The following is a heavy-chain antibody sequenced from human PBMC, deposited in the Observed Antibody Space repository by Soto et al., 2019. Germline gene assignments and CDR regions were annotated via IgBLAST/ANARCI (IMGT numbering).Heavy chain of an antibody. CDR3: EKLASTTVTPTGFDY. J-gene: IGHJ4*02. Sequence: QVQLVESGGGVVQPGRSLRLSCAASGFTFSSYGMHWVRQAPGKGLEWVAVISYDGSNKYYADSVKGRFTTSRDNSKNTLYLQMNSLRAEDTAVYYCEKLASTTVTPTGFDYWGQGTLVTVS. CDR1: GFTFSSYG. D-gene: IGHD4-17*01. CDR2: ISYDGSNK. V-gene: IGHV3-30*18.